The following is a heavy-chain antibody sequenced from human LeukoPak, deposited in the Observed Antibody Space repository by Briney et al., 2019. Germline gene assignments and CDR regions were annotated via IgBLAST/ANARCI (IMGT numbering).Heavy chain of an antibody. CDR2: ISYSGST. CDR3: ARHLDYYGSGTYEF. J-gene: IGHJ4*02. V-gene: IGHV4-59*08. CDR1: GGSISSYH. D-gene: IGHD3-10*01. Sequence: SETLSLTCIVSGGSISSYHWSWIRQPPGKGLEWIGYISYSGSTNYNPSLKSRVTISVDTSKNQFSLRLSSVTAADTAVCYCARHLDYYGSGTYEFWGQGTLVTVSS.